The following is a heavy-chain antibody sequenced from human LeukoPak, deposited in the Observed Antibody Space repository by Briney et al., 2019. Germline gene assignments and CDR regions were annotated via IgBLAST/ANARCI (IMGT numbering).Heavy chain of an antibody. CDR1: GGSISSSSYY. Sequence: SETLSLTCTVSGGSISSSSYYWGWIRQPPGKGLEWIGSIYYSGSTYYNPSLKSRGTISVDTSKNQFSLELSSVPAADTAVYYCARGSYYYDSSGYRLGGRDYFDYWGQGTLVTVSS. D-gene: IGHD3-22*01. CDR2: IYYSGST. CDR3: ARGSYYYDSSGYRLGGRDYFDY. J-gene: IGHJ4*02. V-gene: IGHV4-39*07.